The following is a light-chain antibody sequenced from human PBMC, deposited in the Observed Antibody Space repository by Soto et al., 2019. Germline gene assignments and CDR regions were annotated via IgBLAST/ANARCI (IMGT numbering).Light chain of an antibody. CDR2: EAT. J-gene: IGKJ3*01. V-gene: IGKV3-11*01. Sequence: IVLTQSPATLSLSPGERATLSCRASQRISSLLAWYQQKPGQAPRLLIYEATDRATGIPSRFSGRGSETDFTLIISSLEPEDIGVYYCQQRSKWPPTFGPGTKL. CDR3: QQRSKWPPT. CDR1: QRISSL.